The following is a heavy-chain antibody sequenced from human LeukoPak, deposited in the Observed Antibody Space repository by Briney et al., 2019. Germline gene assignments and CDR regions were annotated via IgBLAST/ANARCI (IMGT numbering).Heavy chain of an antibody. CDR2: ISYDGSNK. D-gene: IGHD3-22*01. J-gene: IGHJ3*02. V-gene: IGHV3-30*03. CDR3: AREHYDSSGYYGNGAFDI. Sequence: PGGSLRLSCAASGFTFSSYGMHWVRQAPGKGLEWVAVISYDGSNKYYADSVKGRFTISRDNAKNSLYLQMNSLRAEDTAVYYCAREHYDSSGYYGNGAFDIWGQGTMVTVSS. CDR1: GFTFSSYG.